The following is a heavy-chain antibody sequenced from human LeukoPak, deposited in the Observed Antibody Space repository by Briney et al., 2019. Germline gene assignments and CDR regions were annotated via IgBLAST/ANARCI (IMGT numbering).Heavy chain of an antibody. CDR2: ISGSGGST. V-gene: IGHV3-23*01. Sequence: PGGSLRLSCAASGFTFSSYAMSWVRQAPGKGLEWVSGISGSGGSTFYADSVKGRFTISRDNSKNTLYLQMNSLRAEDTAVYYYASGGSGSALYYWGQGTLVTVSS. CDR1: GFTFSSYA. J-gene: IGHJ4*02. CDR3: ASGGSGSALYY. D-gene: IGHD3-10*01.